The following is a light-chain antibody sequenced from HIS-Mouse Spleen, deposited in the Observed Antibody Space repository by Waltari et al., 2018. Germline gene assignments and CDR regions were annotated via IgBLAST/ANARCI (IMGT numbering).Light chain of an antibody. Sequence: SYELTQPPSVSVSPGQTASITCSGDKLGDKYACWYQQKPGQSPVLVIYQDSKRPSGIPGRFSGSNSGNTATLTIGGTQAIDEADYYCQAWDSSVVFGGGTKLTVL. CDR1: KLGDKY. CDR2: QDS. V-gene: IGLV3-1*01. J-gene: IGLJ2*01. CDR3: QAWDSSVV.